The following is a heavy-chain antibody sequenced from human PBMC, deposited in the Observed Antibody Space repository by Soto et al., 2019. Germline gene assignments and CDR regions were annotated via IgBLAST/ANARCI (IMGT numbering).Heavy chain of an antibody. CDR2: IYRSGTT. CDR3: ARTHSGSYYSVFNY. CDR1: NFSISSGYY. V-gene: IGHV4-38-2*01. Sequence: SETLSLTCGVSNFSISSGYYWGWIRQSPGKGLEWIASIYRSGTTPYNPSLKSRVTISVDPSKNQFSLMLTAVTAADTAVYYCARTHSGSYYSVFNYWGRGSLVTVS. J-gene: IGHJ4*02. D-gene: IGHD1-26*01.